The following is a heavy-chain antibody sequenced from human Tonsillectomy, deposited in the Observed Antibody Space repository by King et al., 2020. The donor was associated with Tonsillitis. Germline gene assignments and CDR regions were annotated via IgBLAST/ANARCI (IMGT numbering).Heavy chain of an antibody. D-gene: IGHD3-3*01. V-gene: IGHV4-34*01. J-gene: IGHJ4*02. CDR2: INHSGST. CDR1: GGSFSGYY. CDR3: ASSYWSDFCPDY. Sequence: VQLQQWGAGLLKPSETLSLTCAVYGGSFSGYYWSWIRQPPGKGLEWIGEINHSGSTNYNPSLKSRVTISVDTSKNQFSLKLSSVTAADTAVYYCASSYWSDFCPDYWGQGTLVTVSS.